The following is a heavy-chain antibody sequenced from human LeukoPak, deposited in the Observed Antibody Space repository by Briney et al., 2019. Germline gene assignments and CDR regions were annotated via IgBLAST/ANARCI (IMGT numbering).Heavy chain of an antibody. CDR2: IYYSGNT. D-gene: IGHD3/OR15-3a*01. CDR3: ARQTGSGLFILP. CDR1: GGSITSNSYY. V-gene: IGHV4-39*01. Sequence: SETLSLTCSVSGGSITSNSYYWGWIRQPPGNGLEWIGSIYYSGNTYYNASLKSRVSISIDTSKNQFSLRLTSVTAADTAVYYCARQTGSGLFILPGGQGTLVTVSS. J-gene: IGHJ4*02.